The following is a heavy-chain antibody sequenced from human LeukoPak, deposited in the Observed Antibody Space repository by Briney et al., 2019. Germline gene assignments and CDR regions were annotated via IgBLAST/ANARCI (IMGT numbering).Heavy chain of an antibody. CDR2: ILPGDSDI. CDR3: ARQSSGWYWFDP. J-gene: IGHJ5*02. CDR1: GYNFNTYW. V-gene: IGHV5-51*01. Sequence: GESLKISCKGSGYNFNTYWIGWVRQLPGKGLEWMGIILPGDSDIRYYAPFEGRVTISVDKSTNTAYLQWDSLETSDSGMYYCARQSSGWYWFDPWGQGTLVTVSS. D-gene: IGHD6-19*01.